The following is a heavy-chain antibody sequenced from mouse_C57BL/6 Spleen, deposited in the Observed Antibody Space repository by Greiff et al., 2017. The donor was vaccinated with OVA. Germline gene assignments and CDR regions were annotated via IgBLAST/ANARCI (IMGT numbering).Heavy chain of an antibody. Sequence: VQLKESGPELVKPGASVKISCKASGYAFSSSWMNWVKQRPGKGLEWIGRIYPGDGDTNYNGKFKGKATLTADKSSSTAYMQLSSLTSEDSAVYFCARGFGYFDVWGTGTTVTVSS. V-gene: IGHV1-82*01. J-gene: IGHJ1*03. CDR1: GYAFSSSW. CDR3: ARGFGYFDV. CDR2: IYPGDGDT.